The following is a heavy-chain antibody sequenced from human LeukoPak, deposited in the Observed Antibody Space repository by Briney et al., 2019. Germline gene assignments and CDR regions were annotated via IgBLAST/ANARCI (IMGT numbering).Heavy chain of an antibody. Sequence: GRSLRLSCAASGFTFSSYGVHWVRPAPGKGLEWAAVISYDGSNKYYADSVKGRFTISRDNSKNTLYLQMNSLRAEDTAVYYCAKDGTGCGGDCYSDYWGQGTLVTVSS. CDR1: GFTFSSYG. V-gene: IGHV3-30*18. D-gene: IGHD2-21*02. CDR3: AKDGTGCGGDCYSDY. J-gene: IGHJ4*02. CDR2: ISYDGSNK.